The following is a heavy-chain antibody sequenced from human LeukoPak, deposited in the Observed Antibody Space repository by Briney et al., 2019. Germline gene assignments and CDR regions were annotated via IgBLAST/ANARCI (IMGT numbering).Heavy chain of an antibody. V-gene: IGHV4-61*02. J-gene: IGHJ4*02. CDR3: ARQGYSSGSYYFDY. Sequence: PSETLSLTCTVSGGSISSGSYYWSWIRQPAGKGLEWMGRIYTSGSTNYNLSLKSRVTISVDTSKNQFSLKLSSVAAADTAVYYCARQGYSSGSYYFDYWGQGTLVTVSS. CDR1: GGSISSGSYY. D-gene: IGHD6-19*01. CDR2: IYTSGST.